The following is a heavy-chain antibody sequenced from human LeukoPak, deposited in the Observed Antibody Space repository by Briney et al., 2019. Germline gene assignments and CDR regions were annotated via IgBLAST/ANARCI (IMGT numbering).Heavy chain of an antibody. CDR1: GFTFSSYG. D-gene: IGHD6-13*01. J-gene: IGHJ4*02. V-gene: IGHV3-30*02. Sequence: GGSLRLSCAASGFTFSSYGMHWVRQAPGKGLGGVAFIRYDGSNKYYADSVKGRFTISRDNAKNSLYLQMNSLRAEDTAVYYCARDLMGIAYRGAFYYWGQGTLVTVSS. CDR3: ARDLMGIAYRGAFYY. CDR2: IRYDGSNK.